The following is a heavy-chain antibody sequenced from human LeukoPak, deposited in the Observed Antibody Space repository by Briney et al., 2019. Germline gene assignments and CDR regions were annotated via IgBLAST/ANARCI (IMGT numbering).Heavy chain of an antibody. CDR3: ARRYYGDYVGYAFDI. J-gene: IGHJ3*02. CDR1: GFTFSTYW. V-gene: IGHV3-7*01. Sequence: GGSLRLSCVASGFTFSTYWMTWVRQAPGKRLEWVANIKYDGSTKTYVDSVKGRFTISRDNAKNSLYLQMNSLRAEDTAVYYCARRYYGDYVGYAFDIWGQGTMVTVSS. D-gene: IGHD4-17*01. CDR2: IKYDGSTK.